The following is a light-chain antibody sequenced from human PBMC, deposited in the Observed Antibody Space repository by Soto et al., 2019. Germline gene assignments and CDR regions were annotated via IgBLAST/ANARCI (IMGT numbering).Light chain of an antibody. CDR1: KLGDKY. Sequence: SYELTQPPSVSVSPGQTASITCSRDKLGDKYVCWYQQKPGQSPVLVIDQNSKRPSGIPERFSGSNSGNTATLTISGTQAMDEADYYCQAWDSSTVVFGGGTQLTVL. V-gene: IGLV3-1*01. CDR3: QAWDSSTVV. J-gene: IGLJ2*01. CDR2: QNS.